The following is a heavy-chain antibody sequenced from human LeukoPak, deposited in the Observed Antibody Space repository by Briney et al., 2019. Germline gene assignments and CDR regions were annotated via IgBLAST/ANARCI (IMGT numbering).Heavy chain of an antibody. J-gene: IGHJ6*03. D-gene: IGHD6-13*01. CDR1: GFTFDNYA. Sequence: GGSLRLSCAASGFTFDNYAMTWVRQDPGKGLEWVSGISGSGASTYYADSVKGRFTISRDNSKNTLYLQMNSLRAEDTAVYYCARGTDSSSWYRMYYYYYYMDVWGKGTTVTVSS. CDR3: ARGTDSSSWYRMYYYYYYMDV. CDR2: ISGSGAST. V-gene: IGHV3-23*01.